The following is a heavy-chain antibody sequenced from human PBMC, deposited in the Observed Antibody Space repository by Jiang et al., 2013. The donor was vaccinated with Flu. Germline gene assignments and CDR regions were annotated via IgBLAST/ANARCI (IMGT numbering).Heavy chain of an antibody. CDR1: GFSLSTSGMC. D-gene: IGHD6-19*01. CDR3: ARMGMAGYDAFDI. CDR2: IDWDDDK. Sequence: KPTQTLTLTCTFSGFSLSTSGMCVSWIRQPPGKALEWLARIDWDDDKYYSTSLKTRLTISKDTSKNQVVLTMTNMDPVDTATYYCARMGMAGYDAFDIWGQGTMVTVSS. V-gene: IGHV2-70*11. J-gene: IGHJ3*02.